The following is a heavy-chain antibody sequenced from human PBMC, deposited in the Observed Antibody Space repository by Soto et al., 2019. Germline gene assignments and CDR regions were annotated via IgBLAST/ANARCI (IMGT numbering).Heavy chain of an antibody. V-gene: IGHV1-46*01. CDR1: GYTFIHYY. CDR2: INPNGGST. Sequence: QVQLVQSGAEVKKPGASVKVSCKASGYTFIHYYIHWVRQAPGQGLEWMAIINPNGGSTNYAQKFRGRVTVTSDTSTTTVSMELNSLGSDDTAVYFCARSLLKGDFWGQGTLVPVSS. CDR3: ARSLLKGDF. J-gene: IGHJ4*02. D-gene: IGHD2-21*01.